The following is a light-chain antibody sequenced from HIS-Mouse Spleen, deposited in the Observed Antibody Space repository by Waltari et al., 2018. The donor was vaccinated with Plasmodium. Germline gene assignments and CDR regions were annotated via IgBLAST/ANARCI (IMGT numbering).Light chain of an antibody. CDR3: QQYDNLPYT. CDR1: QDISNY. V-gene: IGKV1-33*01. CDR2: DAS. J-gene: IGKJ2*01. Sequence: DIKMTQSPSSLSASVGDRVTITCQASQDISNYLNWYQQKPGKAPKRLIYDASNLETGVPSRVSGSGSGTDLTFTISSLQPEDIATYYCQQYDNLPYTFGQGTKLEIK.